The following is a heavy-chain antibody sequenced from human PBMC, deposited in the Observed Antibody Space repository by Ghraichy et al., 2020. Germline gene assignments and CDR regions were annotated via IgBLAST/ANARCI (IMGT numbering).Heavy chain of an antibody. D-gene: IGHD6-19*01. CDR3: ARHHYSVAGAFYFDY. CDR2: IYYSGST. Sequence: SETLSLTCTVSGGSISSYYWSWIRQPPGKGLEWIGYIYYSGSTNYNPSLKSRVTISVDTSKNQFSLKLSSVTAADTTVYYCARHHYSVAGAFYFDYWGQGTLVTVSS. J-gene: IGHJ4*02. V-gene: IGHV4-59*08. CDR1: GGSISSYY.